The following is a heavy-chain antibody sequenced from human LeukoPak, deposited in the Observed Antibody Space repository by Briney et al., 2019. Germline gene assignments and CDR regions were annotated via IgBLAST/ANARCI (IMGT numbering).Heavy chain of an antibody. CDR2: ISGSGGST. CDR3: AKSPYSSSWGDAFDI. V-gene: IGHV3-23*01. Sequence: GGSLRLSCAASGFTFSSYAMSWVRQAPGKGLEWVSAISGSGGSTYYADSVKGRFTISRDNSKNTLNLQMNSLRAEDTAVYYCAKSPYSSSWGDAFDIWGQGTMVTVSS. D-gene: IGHD6-13*01. J-gene: IGHJ3*02. CDR1: GFTFSSYA.